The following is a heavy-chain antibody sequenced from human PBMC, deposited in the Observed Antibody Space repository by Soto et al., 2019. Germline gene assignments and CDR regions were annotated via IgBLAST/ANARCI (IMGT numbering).Heavy chain of an antibody. J-gene: IGHJ6*02. D-gene: IGHD2-21*01. CDR1: GFTFSSYT. CDR2: ISYDGSNK. CDR3: GSVLIPKGSVRYGMDV. V-gene: IGHV3-30-3*01. Sequence: GWSLRLSCAASGFTFSSYTMHWVRHAPGKGLEWVAVISYDGSNKYYADSVKGRFTISRDNSKNTLYLQMNSLRPEDTALYYCGSVLIPKGSVRYGMDVWVQGTTVTFSS.